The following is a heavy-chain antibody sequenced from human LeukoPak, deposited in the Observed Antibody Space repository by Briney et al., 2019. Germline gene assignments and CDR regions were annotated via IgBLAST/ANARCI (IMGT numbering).Heavy chain of an antibody. D-gene: IGHD2-2*01. CDR1: GFPFISYA. CDR3: AKDLGYCSSTSCYNFDY. V-gene: IGHV3-23*01. CDR2: IIGSGGST. Sequence: GSLGLSCAASGFPFISYAMRGAGRAPGKGREWVSAIIGSGGSTYYADSVKGRFTISTDNSKNTLYLQMNSLRAEDTAVYYCAKDLGYCSSTSCYNFDYWGQGTLVTVSS. J-gene: IGHJ4*02.